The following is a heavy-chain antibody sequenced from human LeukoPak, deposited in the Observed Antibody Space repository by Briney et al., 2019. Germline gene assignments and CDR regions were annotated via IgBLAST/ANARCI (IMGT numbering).Heavy chain of an antibody. D-gene: IGHD5-12*01. CDR2: IRYTSET. CDR3: ARDAGNSGYGCDL. J-gene: IGHJ5*02. CDR1: GFTMSHYG. Sequence: GGSLRLSCAASGFTMSHYGVSWVRQAPEKGLEWVSHIRYTSETFYADSVEGRFTISRDHARNSLYLQMNNLRGEDTAIYYCARDAGNSGYGCDLWGQGTLVTVSS. V-gene: IGHV3-48*01.